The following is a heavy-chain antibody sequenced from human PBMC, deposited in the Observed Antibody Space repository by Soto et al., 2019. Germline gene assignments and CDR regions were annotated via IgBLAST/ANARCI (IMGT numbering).Heavy chain of an antibody. Sequence: QLQLQESGPGLVKPSETLSLTCTVSGGCISSISYYWGWSRQPPGKGLEWIGSIYYSGCTYYNPSRNSRVSIYLDTSKNQSSLKLSSVTAADTAVYYCARLEYRGGWFWGQGTQVTVPP. V-gene: IGHV4-39*01. CDR3: ARLEYRGGWF. D-gene: IGHD6-19*01. J-gene: IGHJ4*02. CDR2: IYYSGCT. CDR1: GGCISSISYY.